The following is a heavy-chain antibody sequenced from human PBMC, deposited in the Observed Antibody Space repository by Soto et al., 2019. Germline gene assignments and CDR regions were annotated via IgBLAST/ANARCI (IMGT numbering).Heavy chain of an antibody. CDR1: GFSLSTDDVG. D-gene: IGHD6-6*01. Sequence: SGPPLVNPTQTLTLTCTFSGFSLSTDDVGVGWIRQPPGKALDWLAVIYWDDDKRYSPSLKSRLTITKDTSKNQVLLTMTNMDPVDTATYFCARSKYSISSFDYWGQGALVTVSS. CDR2: IYWDDDK. CDR3: ARSKYSISSFDY. J-gene: IGHJ4*02. V-gene: IGHV2-5*02.